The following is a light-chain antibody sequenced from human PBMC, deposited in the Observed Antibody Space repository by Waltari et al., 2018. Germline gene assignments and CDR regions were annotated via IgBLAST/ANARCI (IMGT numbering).Light chain of an antibody. Sequence: EIVLTQSPGTLSLSPGERATLSCRASQSLSSYLAWYQQKPGRAPRLLIFDTSNRATGFPARFSGSVSGTDFTLTISSLEPEDFAVYYCHHQEAFGQGTRVEIK. CDR3: HHQEA. V-gene: IGKV3-11*01. CDR2: DTS. J-gene: IGKJ1*01. CDR1: QSLSSY.